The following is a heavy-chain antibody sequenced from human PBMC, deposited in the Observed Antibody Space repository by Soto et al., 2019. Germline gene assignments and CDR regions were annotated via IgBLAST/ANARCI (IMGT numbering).Heavy chain of an antibody. J-gene: IGHJ3*02. V-gene: IGHV4-39*01. Sequence: QLQLQESGPGLVKPSETLSLTCTVSGGSISSSSYYWGWIRQPPGKGLEWIGSIYYSGSTYYNPSLKSRVTISVDTSKNQFSLKLSSVTAADTAVYYCPRHYGGNLIGAFDIWGQGTMVTVSS. CDR3: PRHYGGNLIGAFDI. D-gene: IGHD4-17*01. CDR1: GGSISSSSYY. CDR2: IYYSGST.